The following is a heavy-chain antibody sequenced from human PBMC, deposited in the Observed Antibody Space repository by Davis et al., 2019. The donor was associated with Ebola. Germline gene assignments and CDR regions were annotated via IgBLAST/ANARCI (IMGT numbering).Heavy chain of an antibody. D-gene: IGHD6-19*01. J-gene: IGHJ2*01. V-gene: IGHV3-21*04. CDR2: ISSSSSYI. CDR1: GFTFSSYS. CDR3: AKAERVQWLGQHWYFDL. Sequence: PGGSLRLSCAASGFTFSSYSMNWVRQAPGKGLEWVSSISSSSSYIYYADSVKGRFTISRDNAKNSLYLQMNSLRAEDTALYYCAKAERVQWLGQHWYFDLWGRGTLVTVSS.